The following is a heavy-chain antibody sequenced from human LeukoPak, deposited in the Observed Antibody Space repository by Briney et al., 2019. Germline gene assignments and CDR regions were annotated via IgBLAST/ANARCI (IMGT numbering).Heavy chain of an antibody. V-gene: IGHV3-21*01. D-gene: IGHD3-9*01. CDR2: ISSSSSYI. J-gene: IGHJ4*02. CDR3: ARMRLLTDAVFDS. Sequence: PGGSLRLSCAASAFTFSFHSMNWVRQAPGKGLEWVSLISSSSSYIYYADSVKGRFTISRDNAQTSLYLQMDSLRAEDTAVYYCARMRLLTDAVFDSWGQGTQVTVSS. CDR1: AFTFSFHS.